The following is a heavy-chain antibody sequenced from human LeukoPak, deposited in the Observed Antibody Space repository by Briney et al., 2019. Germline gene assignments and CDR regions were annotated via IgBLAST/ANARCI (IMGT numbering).Heavy chain of an antibody. J-gene: IGHJ4*02. D-gene: IGHD3-22*01. CDR2: ISSSSSTV. CDR3: ASSYYYDSSDYLPFDY. CDR1: GFXFSNYN. V-gene: IGHV3-48*04. Sequence: PGGSLRLSCGASGFXFSNYNMNWGRRAPGKGLEWVSHISSSSSTVYYADSVKGRFTISRDNARNSLYLQMNSLRAEDTAVYYCASSYYYDSSDYLPFDYWGQGILVTVSS.